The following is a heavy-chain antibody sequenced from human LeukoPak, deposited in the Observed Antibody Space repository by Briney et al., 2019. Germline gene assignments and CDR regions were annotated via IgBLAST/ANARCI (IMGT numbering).Heavy chain of an antibody. J-gene: IGHJ4*02. CDR1: GFTFSSYW. CDR3: TSLSGFYRSF. D-gene: IGHD6-25*01. CDR2: IKRDGSEK. Sequence: GGSLRLSCAASGFTFSSYWMNWVRQAPGKGLECVANIKRDGSEKYYVDSLRGRFTISRDNTNNSLYLQMNSLRVEDAAVYYCTSLSGFYRSFWGQGIRVTVSS. V-gene: IGHV3-7*01.